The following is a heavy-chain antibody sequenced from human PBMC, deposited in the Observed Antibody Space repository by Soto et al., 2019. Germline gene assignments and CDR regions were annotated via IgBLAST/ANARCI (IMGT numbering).Heavy chain of an antibody. CDR3: ARGVQYYDILTGYRHYFDY. D-gene: IGHD3-9*01. CDR1: GGSISSYY. Sequence: PSETLSLTCTVSGGSISSYYWSWIRQPPGKGLEWIGYIYYSGSTNYNPSLKSRVTISVDTSKNQFSLKLSSVTAADTAVYYCARGVQYYDILTGYRHYFDYWGQGTLVTVSS. CDR2: IYYSGST. V-gene: IGHV4-59*01. J-gene: IGHJ4*02.